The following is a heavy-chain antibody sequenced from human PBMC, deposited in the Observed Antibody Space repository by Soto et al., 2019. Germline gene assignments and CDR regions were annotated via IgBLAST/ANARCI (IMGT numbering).Heavy chain of an antibody. CDR2: IWYDGSKK. J-gene: IGHJ4*02. V-gene: IGHV3-33*01. D-gene: IGHD2-8*01. Sequence: PGGSLKLSCAASGFTFNSYSIHWVRQAPGKGLEWVALIWYDGSKKYYADSVKGRFTISRDNSKNTVYMQMNSLRAEDTAVYYCARGLVGWYYIDYWGQGTLVTVSS. CDR1: GFTFNSYS. CDR3: ARGLVGWYYIDY.